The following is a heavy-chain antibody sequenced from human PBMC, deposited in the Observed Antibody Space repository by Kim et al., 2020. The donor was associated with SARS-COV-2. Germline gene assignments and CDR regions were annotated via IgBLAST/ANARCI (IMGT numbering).Heavy chain of an antibody. D-gene: IGHD5-18*01. V-gene: IGHV4-61*01. CDR2: IYYSGST. CDR3: ARGGYSYYYYYGMDV. J-gene: IGHJ6*02. CDR1: VGSVSSGSYY. Sequence: SETLSLTCTVSVGSVSSGSYYWSWIRQPPGKGLEWIGYIYYSGSTNYNPSLKSRVTISVDTSKNQFSLKLSSVTAADTAVYYCARGGYSYYYYYGMDVWGQGTTVTVSS.